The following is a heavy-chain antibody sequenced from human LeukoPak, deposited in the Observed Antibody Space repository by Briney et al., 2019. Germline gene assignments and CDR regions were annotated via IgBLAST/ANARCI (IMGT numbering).Heavy chain of an antibody. CDR2: IFYSGST. D-gene: IGHD2-2*01. V-gene: IGHV4-39*01. CDR1: GGSISSSSYY. Sequence: PSETLSLTCTVSGGSISSSSYYWGWIRQPPGKWMEWIGSIFYSGSTSYNPSLKGRVTLSVDTSKNHFSLKLSSVTAADTAVYYCARYGCSSNICHFDYWGLGTLFTVSS. J-gene: IGHJ4*02. CDR3: ARYGCSSNICHFDY.